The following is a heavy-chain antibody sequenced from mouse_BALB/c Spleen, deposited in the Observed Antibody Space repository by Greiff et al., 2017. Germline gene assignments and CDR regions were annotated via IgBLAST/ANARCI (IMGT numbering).Heavy chain of an antibody. Sequence: VKLQESGAGLVKPGASVKLSCKASGYTFTEYIIHWVKQRSGQGLEWIGWFYPGSGSIKYNEKFKDKATLTADKSSSTVYMELSRLTSEDSAVYFCARHEDYYGNYYAMDYWGQGTSVTVSS. V-gene: IGHV1-62-2*01. CDR1: GYTFTEYI. J-gene: IGHJ4*01. D-gene: IGHD2-1*01. CDR3: ARHEDYYGNYYAMDY. CDR2: FYPGSGSI.